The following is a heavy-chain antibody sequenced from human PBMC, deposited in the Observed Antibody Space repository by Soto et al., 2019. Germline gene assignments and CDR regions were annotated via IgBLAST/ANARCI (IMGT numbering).Heavy chain of an antibody. Sequence: ASVKVSCKASGYTFTGYYMHWVRQAPGQGLEWMGWINPNSGGTNYAQKFQGRVTMTRDTSISTAYMELSRLRSDDTAVYYCARAPPYYYDSRAYSTEYALDLWGQGTMVTVSS. V-gene: IGHV1-2*02. J-gene: IGHJ3*01. D-gene: IGHD3-22*01. CDR3: ARAPPYYYDSRAYSTEYALDL. CDR2: INPNSGGT. CDR1: GYTFTGYY.